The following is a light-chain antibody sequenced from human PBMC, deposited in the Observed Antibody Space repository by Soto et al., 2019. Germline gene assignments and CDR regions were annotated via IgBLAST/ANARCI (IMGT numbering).Light chain of an antibody. CDR3: LQRSNSPPCT. J-gene: IGKJ3*01. Sequence: EIVLTQSPATLSLSPGERATLYCRASQSVSNYLAWYQQKPGEAPRLLIYDASNMDPGIPARFSGSGSGTDFTLFISSLEPEDFGVYYCLQRSNSPPCTFGPGTKVDFK. V-gene: IGKV3-11*01. CDR2: DAS. CDR1: QSVSNY.